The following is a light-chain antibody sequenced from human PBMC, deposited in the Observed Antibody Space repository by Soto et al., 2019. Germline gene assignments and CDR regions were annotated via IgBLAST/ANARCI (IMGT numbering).Light chain of an antibody. J-gene: IGKJ4*01. V-gene: IGKV3-15*01. CDR1: QSVSSN. Sequence: EIVMTQSPATLSVSPGERATLSCRASQSVSSNLAWYQQKPAQAPRLLIYGASTRATGIPARFSGSGSGTEFTLTISSLQSVDFAVYYCQPYNNWPLTFGGGTKGEIK. CDR3: QPYNNWPLT. CDR2: GAS.